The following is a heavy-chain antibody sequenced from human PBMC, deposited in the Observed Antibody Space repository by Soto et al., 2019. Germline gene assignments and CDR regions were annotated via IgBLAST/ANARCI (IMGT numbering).Heavy chain of an antibody. D-gene: IGHD6-13*01. CDR2: MKPNSGNT. Sequence: QVQLVQSGAEVKKPGASVKVSCKASGYTFTSYDINWVRQATGQGLEWMGWMKPNSGNTGYAPKCQGRTNMTRNTSISTAYMELSSLRSEDTAVYYCAREHSSSWRFDYWGQGTLVTVSS. CDR1: GYTFTSYD. J-gene: IGHJ4*02. CDR3: AREHSSSWRFDY. V-gene: IGHV1-8*01.